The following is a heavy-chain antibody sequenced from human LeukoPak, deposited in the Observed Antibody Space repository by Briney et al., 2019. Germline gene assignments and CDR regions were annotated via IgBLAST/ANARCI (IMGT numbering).Heavy chain of an antibody. CDR3: AREGRTEYSSSGTRAVNFQH. CDR2: IYYSGST. V-gene: IGHV4-59*01. J-gene: IGHJ1*01. CDR1: GGSISSYY. Sequence: PSETLSLTCTVSGGSISSYYWSWIRQPPGKGLEWIGYIYYSGSTNYNPSLKSRVTISVDTSKNQFSLKLSSVTAADTAVYYCAREGRTEYSSSGTRAVNFQHWGQGTLVTVSS. D-gene: IGHD6-6*01.